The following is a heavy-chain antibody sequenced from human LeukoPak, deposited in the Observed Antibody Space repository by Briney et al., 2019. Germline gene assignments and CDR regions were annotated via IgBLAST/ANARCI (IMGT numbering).Heavy chain of an antibody. CDR3: AKNSGSYYGYYYYMDA. D-gene: IGHD1-26*01. Sequence: GGSLRLSCAASGFTFSSYAMSWVRQAPGKGMEWVSAISGSGGSTYYADSVKGRFTISIDNSKNTLYLQMNSLRAEDTAVYYCAKNSGSYYGYYYYMDAWGKGTTVTVSS. CDR2: ISGSGGST. J-gene: IGHJ6*03. CDR1: GFTFSSYA. V-gene: IGHV3-23*01.